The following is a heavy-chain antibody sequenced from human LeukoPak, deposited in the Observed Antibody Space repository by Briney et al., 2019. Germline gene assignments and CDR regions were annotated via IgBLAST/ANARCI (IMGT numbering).Heavy chain of an antibody. J-gene: IGHJ4*02. CDR2: IYYSGST. CDR3: ARHKVRGVITGPKDADY. V-gene: IGHV4-39*01. D-gene: IGHD3-10*01. Sequence: SETLSLTCTVSGGSISSSSYYWGWIRQPPGKGLEWIGSIYYSGSTYYNPSLKSRVTISVDTSKNQFSLKLSSVTAADTAVYYCARHKVRGVITGPKDADYWGQGTLVTVSS. CDR1: GGSISSSSYY.